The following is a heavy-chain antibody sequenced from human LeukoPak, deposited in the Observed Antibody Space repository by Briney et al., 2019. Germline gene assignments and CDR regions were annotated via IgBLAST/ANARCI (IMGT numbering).Heavy chain of an antibody. CDR2: MSPNSGNT. CDR1: GGTFSSYS. CDR3: ARMIPSDY. Sequence: ASVKVSCKASGGTFSSYSISWVRQAPGQGPEWMGGMSPNSGNTGYAQKFQGRVTMTRNTSISTAYMELSSLRSEDTAVYYCARMIPSDYWGQGTLVTVSS. V-gene: IGHV1-8*01. D-gene: IGHD2-21*01. J-gene: IGHJ4*02.